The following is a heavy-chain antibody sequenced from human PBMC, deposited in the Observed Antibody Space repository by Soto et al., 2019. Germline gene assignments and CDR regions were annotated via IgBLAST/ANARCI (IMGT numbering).Heavy chain of an antibody. Sequence: PGGSLRLSCAASGFTFSNYAMNWVRQPPGKGLEWVSAISDGGGSTYYADSVKGRFTISRDNSKGTLSLQMNSLRAEDTAIYYCAKGSDCPGGSCYSPFSYWGQGALVTV. CDR1: GFTFSNYA. V-gene: IGHV3-23*01. CDR2: ISDGGGST. J-gene: IGHJ4*02. D-gene: IGHD2-15*01. CDR3: AKGSDCPGGSCYSPFSY.